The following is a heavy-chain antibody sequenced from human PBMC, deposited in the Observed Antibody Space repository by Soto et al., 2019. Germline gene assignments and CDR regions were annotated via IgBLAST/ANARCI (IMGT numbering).Heavy chain of an antibody. V-gene: IGHV4-39*01. J-gene: IGHJ6*02. Sequence: SETLSLTCTVSGGSISSSSYYWGWIRQPPGKGLEWIGSIYYSGSTYYNPSLKSRVTISVDTSKNQFSLKLSSVTAADTAVYYCARTYSSSSYYGMDVWDQGTTVTVSS. CDR2: IYYSGST. CDR1: GGSISSSSYY. D-gene: IGHD6-13*01. CDR3: ARTYSSSSYYGMDV.